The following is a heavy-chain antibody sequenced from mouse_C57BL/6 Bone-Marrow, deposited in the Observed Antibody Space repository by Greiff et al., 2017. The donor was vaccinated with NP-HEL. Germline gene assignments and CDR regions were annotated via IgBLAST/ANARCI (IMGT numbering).Heavy chain of an antibody. CDR2: IYPRSGNT. CDR1: GYTFTSYG. J-gene: IGHJ3*01. CDR3: AHYGSSLFAY. Sequence: QVHVQQSGAELARPGASVKLSCKASGYTFTSYGISWVKQRTGQGLEWIGEIYPRSGNTYYNEKFKGKATLTADKSSSTAYMELRSLTSEDSAVYFCAHYGSSLFAYWGQGTLVTVSA. D-gene: IGHD1-1*01. V-gene: IGHV1-81*01.